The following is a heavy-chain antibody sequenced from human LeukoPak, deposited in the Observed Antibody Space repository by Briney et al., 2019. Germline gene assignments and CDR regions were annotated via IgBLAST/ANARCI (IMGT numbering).Heavy chain of an antibody. D-gene: IGHD6-19*01. CDR3: ARGFLGGTDQYFDS. Sequence: GGSLRLPCAASGFTFSTYAMNWVRQAPAKGLEWVSTIGGGGPTTDYADSVKDRFTISRDNSKNTLYLQMNSLRAEDTAVYFCARGFLGGTDQYFDSWGQGTLVTVSS. J-gene: IGHJ4*02. V-gene: IGHV3-23*01. CDR2: IGGGGPTT. CDR1: GFTFSTYA.